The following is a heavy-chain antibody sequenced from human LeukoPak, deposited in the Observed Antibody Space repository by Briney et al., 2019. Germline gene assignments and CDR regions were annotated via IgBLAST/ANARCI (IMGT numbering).Heavy chain of an antibody. J-gene: IGHJ3*02. V-gene: IGHV4-34*01. CDR1: GGSFSGYY. Sequence: SETLSLTCAVYGGSFSGYYWSWIRQPPGKGLEWIGEINHSGSTNYNPSLKSRVTISVDTSKNQFSLKLSSVTAADTAVYYCARGLTMVRGGDAFDIWGQGTMVTVSS. D-gene: IGHD3-10*01. CDR2: INHSGST. CDR3: ARGLTMVRGGDAFDI.